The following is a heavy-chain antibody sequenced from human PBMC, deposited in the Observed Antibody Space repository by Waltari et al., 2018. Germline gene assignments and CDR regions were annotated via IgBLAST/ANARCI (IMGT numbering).Heavy chain of an antibody. CDR3: ARGLDPSLVLDAFDI. Sequence: QVQLQQWGAGLLKPSETLSLTCAVYGGSFSGYYWSWIRQPPGKGLEWIGEINHSGSTNYNPSLKSRVTISVDTSKNQFSLKLSSVTAADTAVYYCARGLDPSLVLDAFDIWGQGTMVTVSS. D-gene: IGHD6-6*01. J-gene: IGHJ3*02. V-gene: IGHV4-34*01. CDR1: GGSFSGYY. CDR2: INHSGST.